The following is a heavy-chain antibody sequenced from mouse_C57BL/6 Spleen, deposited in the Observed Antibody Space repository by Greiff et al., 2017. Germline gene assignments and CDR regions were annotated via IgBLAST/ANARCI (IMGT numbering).Heavy chain of an antibody. V-gene: IGHV1-61*01. CDR1: GYTFTSYW. CDR3: ARLRRDGAPFDY. D-gene: IGHD2-12*01. CDR2: IYPSDSET. Sequence: QVQLQQPGAELVRPGSSVKLSCKASGYTFTSYWMDWVKQRPGQGLEWIGNIYPSDSETHYNQKFKDKATLTVDKSSSTAYMQLSSLTSEDSAVYYCARLRRDGAPFDYWGQGTTLTVSS. J-gene: IGHJ2*01.